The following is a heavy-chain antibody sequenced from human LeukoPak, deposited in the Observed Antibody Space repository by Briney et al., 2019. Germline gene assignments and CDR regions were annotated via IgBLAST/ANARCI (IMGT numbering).Heavy chain of an antibody. CDR2: VDPEDGET. V-gene: IGHV1-69-2*01. D-gene: IGHD3-22*01. Sequence: GASVKVSCKASGYTFTDYYMHWVQQAPGKGLEWMGRVDPEDGETIYAEKFQGRVTITADTSTDTAYMELSSLRSEDTAVYHCATLSSGLSFDYWGQGTLVTVSS. J-gene: IGHJ4*02. CDR1: GYTFTDYY. CDR3: ATLSSGLSFDY.